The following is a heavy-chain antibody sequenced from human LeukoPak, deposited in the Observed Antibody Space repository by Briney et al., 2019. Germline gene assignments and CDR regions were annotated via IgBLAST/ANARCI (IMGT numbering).Heavy chain of an antibody. CDR2: IYHSGST. J-gene: IGHJ4*02. CDR3: ARVRVATVTQNSYYFDY. D-gene: IGHD2-8*02. Sequence: SETLSLTCTVSGYSISSGYYWGWIRQPPGKGLEWIGSIYHSGSTYYNPSLKSRVTISVGTSKNQFSLKLSSVTAADTAVYYCARVRVATVTQNSYYFDYWGQGTLVTVSS. CDR1: GYSISSGYY. V-gene: IGHV4-38-2*02.